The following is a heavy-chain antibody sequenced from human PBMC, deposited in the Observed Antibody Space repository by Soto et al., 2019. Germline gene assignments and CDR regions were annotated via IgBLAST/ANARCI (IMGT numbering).Heavy chain of an antibody. J-gene: IGHJ4*02. CDR3: ARAVGDPLYYLDY. CDR2: IYYSGST. D-gene: IGHD6-19*01. Sequence: QLQLQESGPGLVKPSETLSLTCTVSGASISSSSFYWGWIRQPPGKGLEWIASIYYSGSTFYNPSLKSRVTMSVDTSKNQFSLRLSSVTAADTAVYYCARAVGDPLYYLDYWGQGTLVTVSS. V-gene: IGHV4-39*01. CDR1: GASISSSSFY.